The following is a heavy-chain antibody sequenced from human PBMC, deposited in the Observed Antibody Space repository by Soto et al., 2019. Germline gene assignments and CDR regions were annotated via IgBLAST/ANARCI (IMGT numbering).Heavy chain of an antibody. J-gene: IGHJ5*02. Sequence: ASVKGSCHASGYTFTRYTMNWLRQAPGQRLEWMGWINPDNGNTKSSQKFQDRVIITRDTSASTAYMDLSSLRSEDTAVYYCARGIETGQPDHWGHGTMGNGSS. CDR2: INPDNGNT. V-gene: IGHV1-3*01. CDR1: GYTFTRYT. CDR3: ARGIETGQPDH. D-gene: IGHD2-15*01.